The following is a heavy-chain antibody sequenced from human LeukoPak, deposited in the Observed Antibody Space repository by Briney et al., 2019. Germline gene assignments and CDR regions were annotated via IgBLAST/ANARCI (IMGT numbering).Heavy chain of an antibody. CDR3: AKSTVVVPAAPYWFDP. CDR1: GFTFSSYA. J-gene: IGHJ5*02. V-gene: IGHV3-23*01. CDR2: ISGSGGST. Sequence: HPGGSLRLSCAASGFTFSSYAMSWVRQAPGKGLEWVSAISGSGGSTYYADSVKGRFTISRDNSKNTLYLQMNSLRAEDTAVYYCAKSTVVVPAAPYWFDPWGQGTLVTVSS. D-gene: IGHD2-2*01.